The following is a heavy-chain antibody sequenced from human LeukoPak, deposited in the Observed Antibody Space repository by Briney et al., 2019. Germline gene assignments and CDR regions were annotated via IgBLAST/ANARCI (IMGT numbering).Heavy chain of an antibody. J-gene: IGHJ4*02. CDR1: GFYISPYT. CDR3: ARRVTTFLS. Sequence: KPGESLRLSCSASGFYISPYTMNWVRRAPGKGQKWVASISSTSTYMYYGDSLKGRFTISRDNAKNTLYLQLDSLRAEDTATYYCARRVTTFLSWGQGTLVIVSS. CDR2: ISSTSTYM. D-gene: IGHD4-17*01. V-gene: IGHV3-21*01.